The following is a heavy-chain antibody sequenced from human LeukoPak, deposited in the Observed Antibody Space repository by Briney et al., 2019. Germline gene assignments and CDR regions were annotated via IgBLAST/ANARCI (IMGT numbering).Heavy chain of an antibody. CDR3: ARASSSSSSVSFDY. D-gene: IGHD6-6*01. CDR2: ISAYNGNT. CDR1: GYTFTSYG. V-gene: IGHV1-18*01. Sequence: ASVKVSCKASGYTFTSYGISWVRQAPGQGLEWMGWISAYNGNTNYAQKLQGRVTMTTDTSTSTAYMELRSLRSDDTAVYHCARASSSSSSVSFDYWGQGTLVTVSS. J-gene: IGHJ4*02.